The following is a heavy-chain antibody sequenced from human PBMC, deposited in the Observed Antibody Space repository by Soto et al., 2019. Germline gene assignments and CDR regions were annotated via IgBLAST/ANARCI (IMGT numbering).Heavy chain of an antibody. V-gene: IGHV3-53*01. J-gene: IGHJ4*02. CDR1: GFTVSSNY. Sequence: GGSLRLSCAASGFTVSSNYMSWVRQAPGKGLEWVSVIYSGGSTYYADSVKGRFTISRDNSKNTLYLQMNSLRAEDTAVYYCARVLALKVLGSGPIDYWGQGTLVTVSS. CDR3: ARVLALKVLGSGPIDY. D-gene: IGHD3-10*01. CDR2: IYSGGST.